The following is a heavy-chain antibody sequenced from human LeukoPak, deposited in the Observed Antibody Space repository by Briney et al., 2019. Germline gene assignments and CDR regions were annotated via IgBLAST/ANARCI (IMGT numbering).Heavy chain of an antibody. Sequence: GGSLRLSCAASGFTFSSYAMSWVRQAPEKGLEWVSAISGSGGSTYYADSVKGRFTVSRDNSKNTLYLQMNSLRAEDTAVYYCAKTTVTTYLCEFDYWGQGTLVTVSS. CDR2: ISGSGGST. J-gene: IGHJ4*02. CDR1: GFTFSSYA. V-gene: IGHV3-23*01. CDR3: AKTTVTTYLCEFDY. D-gene: IGHD4-17*01.